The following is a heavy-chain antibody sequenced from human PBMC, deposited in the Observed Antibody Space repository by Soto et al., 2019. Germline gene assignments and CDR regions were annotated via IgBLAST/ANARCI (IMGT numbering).Heavy chain of an antibody. V-gene: IGHV3-48*03. D-gene: IGHD1-20*01. CDR1: GFTFSSYE. Sequence: GSLRLSCAASGFTFSSYEMNWVRQAPGKGLEWVSYISSSGSTIYYADSVKGRFTISRDNAKDSLYLQMNSLRAEDTAVYYCARDSPYITGSRGFDYWGQGTLVTVSS. CDR2: ISSSGSTI. CDR3: ARDSPYITGSRGFDY. J-gene: IGHJ4*02.